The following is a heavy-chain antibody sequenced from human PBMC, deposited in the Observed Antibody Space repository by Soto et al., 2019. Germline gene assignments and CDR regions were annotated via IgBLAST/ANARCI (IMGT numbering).Heavy chain of an antibody. D-gene: IGHD3-22*01. CDR3: ARGPDDSSGYYYSVVDY. CDR1: GFTFRSFG. J-gene: IGHJ4*02. Sequence: GGSLRLSCAASGFTFRSFGMNWVRQAPGKGLELVSSISSGTSYIYYADSVTGRFTISRDNAKNSLYLQMNSLRAEDTAVYYCARGPDDSSGYYYSVVDYWGQGTLVTVSS. CDR2: ISSGTSYI. V-gene: IGHV3-21*01.